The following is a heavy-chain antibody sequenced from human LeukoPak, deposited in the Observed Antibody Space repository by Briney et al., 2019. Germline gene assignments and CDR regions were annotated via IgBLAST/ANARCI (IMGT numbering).Heavy chain of an antibody. J-gene: IGHJ6*03. Sequence: GGSLRLSCAASGFTFSSYAMSWVRQAPGKGLEWVSAISGSGGSTYYADSVKGRFTISRDNSKNTLYLQMNSLRAEATAVYYCAKAAYCSSTSCPASYYYYYMDVWGKGTTVTVSS. CDR1: GFTFSSYA. CDR2: ISGSGGST. D-gene: IGHD2-2*01. CDR3: AKAAYCSSTSCPASYYYYYMDV. V-gene: IGHV3-23*01.